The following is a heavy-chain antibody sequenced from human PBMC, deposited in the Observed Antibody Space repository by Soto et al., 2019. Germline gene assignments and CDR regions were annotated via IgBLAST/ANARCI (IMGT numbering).Heavy chain of an antibody. CDR1: GGTFSSSA. CDR3: GGGGHGDNSWSVDY. J-gene: IGHJ4*02. D-gene: IGHD2-21*02. V-gene: IGHV1-69*01. Sequence: QVHLVQSGAEVKKPGSSLKVSCTASGGTFSSSAVSWVRQAPGQGLEWVGGFIPLFGFTNYALDFQGRLTMTAEESRTNVYREWSRRRSEDTAVYFCGGGGHGDNSWSVDYWGQGALVTVAS. CDR2: FIPLFGFT.